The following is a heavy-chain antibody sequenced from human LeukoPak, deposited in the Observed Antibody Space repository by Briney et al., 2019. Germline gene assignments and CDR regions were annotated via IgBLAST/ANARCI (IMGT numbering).Heavy chain of an antibody. D-gene: IGHD6-13*01. CDR1: GGSISSYY. J-gene: IGHJ5*02. CDR2: IYYSGST. Sequence: PSETLSLTCTVSGGSISSYYWSWIRQPPGKELEWIGYIYYSGSTNYNPSLKSRVTISVDTSKNQFSLKLSSVTAADTAVYYCARGLGTAAGTNSWGQGTLVTVSS. CDR3: ARGLGTAAGTNS. V-gene: IGHV4-59*01.